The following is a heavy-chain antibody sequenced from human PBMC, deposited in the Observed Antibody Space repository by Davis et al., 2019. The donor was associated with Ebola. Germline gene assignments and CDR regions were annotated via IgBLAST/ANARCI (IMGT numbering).Heavy chain of an antibody. V-gene: IGHV3-30*18. J-gene: IGHJ6*02. Sequence: GESLKISCAASGFTFSSYGMHWVRQAPGKGLEWVAVISYDGSNKYYADSVKGRFTISRDNSKNTLYLQMNSLRAEDTAVYYCAKHTYGDYFHYGMDVWGQGTTVTVSS. D-gene: IGHD4-17*01. CDR2: ISYDGSNK. CDR1: GFTFSSYG. CDR3: AKHTYGDYFHYGMDV.